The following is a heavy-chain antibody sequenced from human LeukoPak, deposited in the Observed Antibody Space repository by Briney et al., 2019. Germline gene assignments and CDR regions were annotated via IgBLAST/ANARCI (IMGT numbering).Heavy chain of an antibody. CDR3: ARGTLTQYYYYGMDV. Sequence: ASVKVSCKASGYTFTSYGIGWVRQAPGQGLEWMGWISAYNGNTNYAQKLQGRVTMTTDTSTSTAYMELRSLRSDDTAVYYCARGTLTQYYYYGMDVWGQGTTVTVSS. J-gene: IGHJ6*02. CDR1: GYTFTSYG. D-gene: IGHD4-17*01. V-gene: IGHV1-18*01. CDR2: ISAYNGNT.